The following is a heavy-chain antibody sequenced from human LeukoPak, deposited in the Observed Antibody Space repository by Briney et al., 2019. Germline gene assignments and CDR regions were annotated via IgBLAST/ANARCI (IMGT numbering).Heavy chain of an antibody. CDR2: ISSSGSTI. D-gene: IGHD3-22*01. CDR1: GFTFSDYY. Sequence: KPGGSLRLSCAASGFTFSDYYMSWLRQAPGKGLEWVSYISSSGSTIYYADSVKGRFTISRDNAKNSLYLQMNSLRAEDTAVYYCARGDYYDSICWDYWGQGTLVTVSS. J-gene: IGHJ4*02. V-gene: IGHV3-11*04. CDR3: ARGDYYDSICWDY.